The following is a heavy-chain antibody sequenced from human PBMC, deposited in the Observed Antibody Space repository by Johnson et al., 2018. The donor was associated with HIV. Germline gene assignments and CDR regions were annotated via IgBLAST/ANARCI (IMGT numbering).Heavy chain of an antibody. CDR3: ARKGAWEVRPGAFDI. Sequence: QMQLVESGGGVVQPGRSLRLSCAASGFTFSSYGMHWVRQTPGKGLEWVSVIYSGGSTYYADSVKGRFTISRDNSKNTLYLQMNSLRAEDTAVYYCARKGAWEVRPGAFDIWGQGTMVTVSS. CDR2: IYSGGST. D-gene: IGHD1-26*01. J-gene: IGHJ3*02. V-gene: IGHV3-NL1*01. CDR1: GFTFSSYG.